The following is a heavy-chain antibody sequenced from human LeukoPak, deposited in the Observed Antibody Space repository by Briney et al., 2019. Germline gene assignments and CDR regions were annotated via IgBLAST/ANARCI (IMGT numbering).Heavy chain of an antibody. J-gene: IGHJ4*02. V-gene: IGHV3-23*01. Sequence: PGGSLRLSCEGSGFTFSAYDLSWARQAQGQGLEWVAAINRSGSTPYYTASVKGRFTISRDNSKNTLFLQMNSLRAGDTAVYYCANLTPDSTTPTDFWGQGTLVTVSS. D-gene: IGHD1-1*01. CDR3: ANLTPDSTTPTDF. CDR2: INRSGSTP. CDR1: GFTFSAYD.